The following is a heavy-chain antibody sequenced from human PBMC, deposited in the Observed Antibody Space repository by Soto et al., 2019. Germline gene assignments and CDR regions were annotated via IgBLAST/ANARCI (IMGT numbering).Heavy chain of an antibody. V-gene: IGHV4-34*01. Sequence: QVQLQQWGAGLLKPSETLSLTCAVYGGSFSGYYWSWIRQPPGKGLEWIGEINHSGSTNYNPSLKGRVTILVDTAKNQFSLKLSSVTAADTAVYYCARGGGDYVWGSYRLGGFDYWGQGTLVTVSS. J-gene: IGHJ4*02. CDR3: ARGGGDYVWGSYRLGGFDY. CDR1: GGSFSGYY. CDR2: INHSGST. D-gene: IGHD3-16*02.